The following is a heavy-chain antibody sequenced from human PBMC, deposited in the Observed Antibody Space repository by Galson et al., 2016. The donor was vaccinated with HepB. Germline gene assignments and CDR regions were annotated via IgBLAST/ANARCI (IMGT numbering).Heavy chain of an antibody. CDR1: GYTFTNYG. CDR2: ISTYNGNT. Sequence: SVKVSCKASGYTFTNYGINWVRQAPGQGLEWMGWISTYNGNTNYAQNLQGRVTMTTDISTNTAYMELRSLRSDDTAVYYCARDLRGGDYWGQGTLVTVSS. J-gene: IGHJ4*02. D-gene: IGHD3-10*01. CDR3: ARDLRGGDY. V-gene: IGHV1-18*01.